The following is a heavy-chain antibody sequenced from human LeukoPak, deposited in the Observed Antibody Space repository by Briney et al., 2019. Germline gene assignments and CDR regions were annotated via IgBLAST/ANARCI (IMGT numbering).Heavy chain of an antibody. V-gene: IGHV4-34*01. CDR3: AVGSCSGGSCYSDPRDDY. J-gene: IGHJ4*02. D-gene: IGHD2-15*01. Sequence: SETLSLTCAVSGASFRGYYWSWIRQPPREGLEWVGEINHRGFTNYNPSLNSRVTISVDTSKNQFSLKLSSVTAADTAIYYCAVGSCSGGSCYSDPRDDYWGQGTLVTVSS. CDR2: INHRGFT. CDR1: GASFRGYY.